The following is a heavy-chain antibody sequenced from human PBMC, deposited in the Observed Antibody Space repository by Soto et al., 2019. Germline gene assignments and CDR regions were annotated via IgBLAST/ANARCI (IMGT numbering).Heavy chain of an antibody. V-gene: IGHV3-74*01. D-gene: IGHD3-16*02. CDR1: VFTFSSYW. Sequence: PGGSLALCCAASVFTFSSYWMHWVRQVPEKGLVWVSRINSDGSITNYADAVKGRFTISRDNVKNTLYLQMNSLRAEDTAVYYCVRYSRSVGGSYRPDYWGQGTMVTVSS. CDR3: VRYSRSVGGSYRPDY. CDR2: INSDGSIT. J-gene: IGHJ4*02.